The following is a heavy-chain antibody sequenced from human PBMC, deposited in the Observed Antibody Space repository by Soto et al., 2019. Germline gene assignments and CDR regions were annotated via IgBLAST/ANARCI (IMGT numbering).Heavy chain of an antibody. CDR1: GFXFDDYA. CDR2: ISWNSGSI. Sequence: PGGSLRLSCAASGFXFDDYAMHWVRQAPGKGLEWVSGISWNSGSIGYADSVKGRFTISRDNAKNSLYLQMNSLRAEDTALYYCAKESAVTSNFDYWGQGTLVTVSS. J-gene: IGHJ4*02. CDR3: AKESAVTSNFDY. V-gene: IGHV3-9*01. D-gene: IGHD4-17*01.